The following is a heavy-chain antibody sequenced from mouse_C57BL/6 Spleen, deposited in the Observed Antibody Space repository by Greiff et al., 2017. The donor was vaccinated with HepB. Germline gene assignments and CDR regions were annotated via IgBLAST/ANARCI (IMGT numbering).Heavy chain of an antibody. J-gene: IGHJ2*01. CDR1: GFTFSDYY. V-gene: IGHV5-16*01. CDR3: ARGDYYGSSYNFDY. D-gene: IGHD1-1*01. CDR2: INYDGSST. Sequence: EVMLAESEGGLVQPGSSMKLSCTASGFTFSDYYMAWVRQVPEKGLEWVANINYDGSSTYYLDSLKSRFIISRDNAKNILYLQMSSLKSEDTATYYCARGDYYGSSYNFDYWGQGTTLTVAS.